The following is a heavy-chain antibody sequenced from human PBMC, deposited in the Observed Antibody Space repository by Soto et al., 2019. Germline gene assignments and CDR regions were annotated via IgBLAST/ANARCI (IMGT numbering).Heavy chain of an antibody. Sequence: SETLSLTCTVSGGSISSSSYYWGWIRQPPGKGLEWIGSIYYSGSTYYNPFLKSRVTISVDTSKNQFSLKLSSVTAADTAVYYCAKSYLRSPNWFDPWGQGTLVTVSS. J-gene: IGHJ5*02. D-gene: IGHD4-17*01. V-gene: IGHV4-39*01. CDR1: GGSISSSSYY. CDR3: AKSYLRSPNWFDP. CDR2: IYYSGST.